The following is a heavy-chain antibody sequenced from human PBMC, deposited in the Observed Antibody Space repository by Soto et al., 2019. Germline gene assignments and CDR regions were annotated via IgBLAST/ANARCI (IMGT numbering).Heavy chain of an antibody. CDR3: ASSIVVVVTAIQLVDGMDV. CDR2: IIPIFGTA. Sequence: QVQLVQSGAEVKKPRSSVKVSCKASGGTFSSYAISWVRQAPGQGLEWMGGIIPIFGTANYAQKFQGRVTITADESTSTAYMELRSLRSEDTAVFSCASSIVVVVTAIQLVDGMDVWGQGTTVTVSS. CDR1: GGTFSSYA. D-gene: IGHD2-15*01. V-gene: IGHV1-69*01. J-gene: IGHJ6*02.